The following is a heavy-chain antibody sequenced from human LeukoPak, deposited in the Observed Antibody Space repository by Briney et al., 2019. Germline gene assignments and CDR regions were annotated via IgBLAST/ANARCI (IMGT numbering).Heavy chain of an antibody. CDR2: IIPIFGTA. Sequence: SVKVSCKASGGTFSSYAISWVRQAPGQGVEWMGGIIPIFGTANYAQKFQGRVTITADESTSTAYMELSSLRSEDTAVYYCARERTMIVVVPPPYNWFDPWGQGTLVTVSS. D-gene: IGHD3-22*01. CDR1: GGTFSSYA. J-gene: IGHJ5*02. CDR3: ARERTMIVVVPPPYNWFDP. V-gene: IGHV1-69*13.